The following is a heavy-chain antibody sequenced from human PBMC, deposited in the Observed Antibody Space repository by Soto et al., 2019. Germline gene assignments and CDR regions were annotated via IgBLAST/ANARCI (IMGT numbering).Heavy chain of an antibody. Sequence: PGGSLRLSCAASGFTFSSYSMNWVRQAPGKGLEWVSSISSSSSYIYYADSVKGRFTISRDNAKNSLYLQMNSLRAEDTAVYYCAREIRFLEWLNDGPGWFDPWGQGTLVTVSS. D-gene: IGHD3-3*01. CDR2: ISSSSSYI. CDR3: AREIRFLEWLNDGPGWFDP. V-gene: IGHV3-21*01. J-gene: IGHJ5*02. CDR1: GFTFSSYS.